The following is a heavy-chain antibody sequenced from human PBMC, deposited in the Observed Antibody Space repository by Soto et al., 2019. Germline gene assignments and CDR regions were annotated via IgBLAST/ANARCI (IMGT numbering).Heavy chain of an antibody. CDR1: GFTFSSYA. CDR3: AGGGRGSGSYPDYYYYYGMDV. V-gene: IGHV3-30-3*01. D-gene: IGHD3-10*01. CDR2: ISYDGSNK. J-gene: IGHJ6*02. Sequence: PXGSLRLSCAASGFTFSSYAMHWVRQAPGKGLEWVAAISYDGSNKYYADSVRGRFTISRDNSKNTLYLQMNSLRAEDTAVYYCAGGGRGSGSYPDYYYYYGMDVWGQENTVTVSS.